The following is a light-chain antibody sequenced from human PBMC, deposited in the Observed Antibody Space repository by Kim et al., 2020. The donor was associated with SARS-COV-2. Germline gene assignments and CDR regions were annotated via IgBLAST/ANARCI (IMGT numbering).Light chain of an antibody. CDR3: QQTYSTPPYT. V-gene: IGKV1-39*01. CDR1: QSISSY. CDR2: AAN. J-gene: IGKJ2*01. Sequence: DIQMTQSPSSLSASVGDRVTITCRASQSISSYLNWYQQKPGEAPRLLIYAANSLQSGVPSRFSGSGYGTTFILTISSLQPEDFASYYCQQTYSTPPYTFGQGTKLEI.